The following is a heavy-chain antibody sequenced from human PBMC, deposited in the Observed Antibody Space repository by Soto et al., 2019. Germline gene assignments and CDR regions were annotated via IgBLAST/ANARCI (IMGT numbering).Heavy chain of an antibody. CDR2: IYYSGST. CDR1: GGSISSGGYY. D-gene: IGHD2-15*01. J-gene: IGHJ4*02. Sequence: VQLQESGPGLVKPSQTLSLTCTVSGGSISSGGYYWSWIRQHPGKGLEWIGYIYYSGSTYYNPSLKSRVTISVDTSKNQFSLKLSSVTAADTAVYYCARGYCSGGSCFGSYYFDYWGQGTLVTVSS. V-gene: IGHV4-31*03. CDR3: ARGYCSGGSCFGSYYFDY.